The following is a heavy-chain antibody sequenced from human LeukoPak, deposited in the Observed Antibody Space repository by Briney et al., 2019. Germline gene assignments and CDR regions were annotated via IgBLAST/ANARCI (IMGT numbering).Heavy chain of an antibody. J-gene: IGHJ4*02. CDR3: ARGGGSYLGEYYFDY. CDR2: INHSGST. D-gene: IGHD1-26*01. CDR1: GGSFSGYY. Sequence: SETLSLTCAVYGGSFSGYYWSWIRQPPGKGLEWIGEINHSGSTNYNPSLKSRVTISVDTSKNQFSLKLSSVTAADTAVYYCARGGGSYLGEYYFDYWGQGTLVTVSS. V-gene: IGHV4-34*01.